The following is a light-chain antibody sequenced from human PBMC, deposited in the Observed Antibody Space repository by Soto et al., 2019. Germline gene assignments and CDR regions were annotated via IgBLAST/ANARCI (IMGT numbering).Light chain of an antibody. CDR2: AAS. CDR3: QQLNSYPKT. V-gene: IGKV1-9*01. Sequence: IQLTQSPSSLSASVGDRVTITCRASQGISSYLAWYQQKPGKAPKLLIYAASTLQSGVPSRFSGSGSGTDFTITISSLQPEDFATYYGQQLNSYPKTFGQGTKVEIK. CDR1: QGISSY. J-gene: IGKJ1*01.